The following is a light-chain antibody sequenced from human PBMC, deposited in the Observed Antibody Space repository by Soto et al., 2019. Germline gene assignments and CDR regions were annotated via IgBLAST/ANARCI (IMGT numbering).Light chain of an antibody. CDR2: GAS. V-gene: IGKV3-15*01. J-gene: IGKJ1*01. CDR1: QSVTNN. CDR3: QQHHNWPST. Sequence: ELVMTQSPATLSMSPGERATLSCRASQSVTNNLAWYQQKPGQAPRLLIYGASSRATGIPARFSGSGSGTEFTLTISSLQSEDFAVYYCQQHHNWPSTFGQGTRWIS.